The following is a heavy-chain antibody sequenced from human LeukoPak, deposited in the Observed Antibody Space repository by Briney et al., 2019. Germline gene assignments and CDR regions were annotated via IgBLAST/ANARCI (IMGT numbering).Heavy chain of an antibody. D-gene: IGHD6-13*01. J-gene: IGHJ4*02. CDR3: ARDSNSCFDY. CDR1: GFTFSSYS. CDR2: ISSSSSTI. V-gene: IGHV3-48*04. Sequence: PGGSLRLSCAASGFTFSSYSMNWVRQAPGKGLEWVSYISSSSSTINYADSVKGRFTISRDNAKNSLYLQMNSLRAEDTAVYYCARDSNSCFDYWGQGTLVTVSS.